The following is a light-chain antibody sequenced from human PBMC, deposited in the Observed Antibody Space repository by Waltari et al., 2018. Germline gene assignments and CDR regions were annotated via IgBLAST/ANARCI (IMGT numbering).Light chain of an antibody. Sequence: EIVMTQSPATLSVSPGERATLSCRASQPIRSSLVWYQQKPGQVPTLLIYGASTRDTGVPARFSGSGSGTEFTLAISNLQSEDFAVYYCQQYENWPLTFGGGTKVEIK. J-gene: IGKJ4*01. CDR2: GAS. CDR1: QPIRSS. CDR3: QQYENWPLT. V-gene: IGKV3-15*01.